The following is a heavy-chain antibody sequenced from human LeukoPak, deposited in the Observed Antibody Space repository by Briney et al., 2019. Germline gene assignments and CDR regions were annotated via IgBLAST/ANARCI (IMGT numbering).Heavy chain of an antibody. CDR3: AKGRWFGELLPNWFDP. Sequence: GGSLRLSCAASGFTFSSYAMSWVRQAPGKGSEWVSAISGSGGNTYYADSVKGRFTISRDNSKNTLYLQMNSLRAEDTAVYYCAKGRWFGELLPNWFDPWGQGTLVTVSS. J-gene: IGHJ5*02. D-gene: IGHD3-10*01. V-gene: IGHV3-23*01. CDR2: ISGSGGNT. CDR1: GFTFSSYA.